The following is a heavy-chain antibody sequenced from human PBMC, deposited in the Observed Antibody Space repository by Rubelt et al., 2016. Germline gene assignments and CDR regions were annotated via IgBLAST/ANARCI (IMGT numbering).Heavy chain of an antibody. CDR3: ARRSGRFDP. Sequence: QFTLKESGPTLVKPTQTPTLTCPFSGFSLSAYGVGVGWVRQPPGEALEWLSLVYWDVDKRYSTSLRGRLTIIKDTAKNQEILTMTNMEPMETGTYFCARRSGRFDPWGQGMLVTVSS. CDR1: GFSLSAYGVG. V-gene: IGHV2-5*02. CDR2: VYWDVDK. D-gene: IGHD1-26*01. J-gene: IGHJ5*02.